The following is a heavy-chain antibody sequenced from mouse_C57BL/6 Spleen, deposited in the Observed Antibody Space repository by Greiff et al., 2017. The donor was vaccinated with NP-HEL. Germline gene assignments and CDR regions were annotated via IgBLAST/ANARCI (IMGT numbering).Heavy chain of an antibody. V-gene: IGHV1-15*01. D-gene: IGHD2-3*01. CDR1: GYTFTDYE. Sequence: VQLQQSGAELVRPGASVTLSCKASGYTFTDYEMHWVKQTPVHGLEWIGAIDPATGGPASNKQFKGKALLTADKSSSTAYMELRSLTSEDSAVYYCTRDDGYYWAWFAYWGQGTLVTVSA. CDR3: TRDDGYYWAWFAY. J-gene: IGHJ3*01. CDR2: IDPATGGP.